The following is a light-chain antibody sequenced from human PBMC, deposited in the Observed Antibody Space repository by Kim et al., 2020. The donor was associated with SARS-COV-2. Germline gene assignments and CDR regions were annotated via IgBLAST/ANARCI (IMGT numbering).Light chain of an antibody. CDR3: YTAADDNRV. V-gene: IGLV3-27*01. Sequence: VSPGQDARITCAGDELAKKYARWFQQKPGQAPVLVIYKDSKRPSGIPERFSGSSSGTTVTLTISGAQVEDEANYYCYTAADDNRVFGGGTQLDVL. CDR1: ELAKKY. CDR2: KDS. J-gene: IGLJ2*01.